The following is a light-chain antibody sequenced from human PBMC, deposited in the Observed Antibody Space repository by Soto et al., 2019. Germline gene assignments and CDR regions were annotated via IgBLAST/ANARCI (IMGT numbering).Light chain of an antibody. Sequence: QAVVTQEPSFSVSPGGTVTLTCALSSGSVSTSYYPSWYQQTPGQAPRTLIYSTNTRSSGVPDRFSGSILGNKAALTITGAQADDESAYFCVMYMGSGISVFGGGTKLTVL. J-gene: IGLJ3*02. V-gene: IGLV8-61*01. CDR2: STN. CDR1: SGSVSTSYY. CDR3: VMYMGSGISV.